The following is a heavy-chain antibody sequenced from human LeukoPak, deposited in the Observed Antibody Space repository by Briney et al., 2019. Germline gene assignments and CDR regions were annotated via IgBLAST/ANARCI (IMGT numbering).Heavy chain of an antibody. CDR2: IYTSGTT. CDR3: VRRRTAAASGYFDY. CDR1: GVSLSGDY. D-gene: IGHD6-13*01. J-gene: IGHJ4*02. Sequence: SETLSLTCTVSGVSLSGDYWSWIRQPAGKGPEWLGRIYTSGTTNYNPSLKSRVTMSVDTSNNQFSLNLRSVTAADTAVYYCVRRRTAAASGYFDYWGQGILVTVSS. V-gene: IGHV4-4*07.